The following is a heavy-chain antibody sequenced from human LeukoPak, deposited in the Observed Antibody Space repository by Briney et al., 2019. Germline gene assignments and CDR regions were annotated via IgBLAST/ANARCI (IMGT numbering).Heavy chain of an antibody. CDR1: GYTFTSYD. Sequence: ASVKVSCKASGYTFTSYDINWVRQATGQGLEWMGLMNPNSGNTGYAQKFQGRVTMTRNTSISTAYMELSSLRSEDTAVYYCARGVDYDFWSGSLGYYYYYMDVWGKGTTVTVSS. V-gene: IGHV1-8*01. CDR2: MNPNSGNT. CDR3: ARGVDYDFWSGSLGYYYYYMDV. D-gene: IGHD3-3*01. J-gene: IGHJ6*03.